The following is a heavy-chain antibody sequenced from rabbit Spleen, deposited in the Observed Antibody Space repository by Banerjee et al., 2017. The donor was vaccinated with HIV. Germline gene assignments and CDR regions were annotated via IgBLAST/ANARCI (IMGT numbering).Heavy chain of an antibody. CDR3: ARDTGSSFSSYGMDL. CDR2: IAGSSSGFT. D-gene: IGHD8-1*01. CDR1: GFSFSSGWY. J-gene: IGHJ6*01. Sequence: QEQLEESGGDLVKPEGSLTLTCTASGFSFSSGWYMCWVRQGPGKGLEWISCIAGSSSGFTYSATWAKGRFTCSKTSSTTVTLQMTSLTVADMATYFCARDTGSSFSSYGMDLWGQGTLVTVS. V-gene: IGHV1S45*01.